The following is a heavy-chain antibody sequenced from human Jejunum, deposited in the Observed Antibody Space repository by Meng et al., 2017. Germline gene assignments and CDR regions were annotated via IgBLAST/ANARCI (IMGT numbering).Heavy chain of an antibody. CDR3: ARQTYYYESSGYGYAFDY. D-gene: IGHD3-22*01. CDR1: GNSVSSNNW. J-gene: IGHJ4*02. V-gene: IGHV4-28*01. CDR2: IYYSGST. Sequence: QVQLQESGPGLVKPSDTLSLTCAVSGNSVSSNNWWGWIRQPPGKGLEWIGDIYYSGSTFYNPSLKSRVTVSVDTSRDQFSLKLSSVTAADTAVYYCARQTYYYESSGYGYAFDYWGQGTLVTVSS.